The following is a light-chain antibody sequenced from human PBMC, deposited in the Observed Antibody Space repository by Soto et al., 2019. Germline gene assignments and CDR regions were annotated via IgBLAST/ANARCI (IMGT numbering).Light chain of an antibody. J-gene: IGLJ2*01. CDR2: DVS. V-gene: IGLV2-14*03. CDR3: SSRSSISSRV. Sequence: QPVLTQSASVSGSPGQSITISCTGASSDIGAYNYVSWYQQHPDKAPRLLIYDVSNRPSGVSNRFSGSKSGNTASLTISGLQAEDEADYYCSSRSSISSRVFGGGTKLTVL. CDR1: SSDIGAYNY.